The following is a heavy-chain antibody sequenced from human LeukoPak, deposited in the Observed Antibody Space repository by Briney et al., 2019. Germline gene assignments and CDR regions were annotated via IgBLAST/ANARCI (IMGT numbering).Heavy chain of an antibody. V-gene: IGHV4-59*01. CDR1: GGSISSYY. CDR3: ARDSYSRDHYNWFDP. Sequence: KTSETLSLTCTVSGGSISSYYWSWIRQPPGKGLEWIGYIYYSGSTNYNPSLKSRVTISVDTSKNQFSLKLSSVTAADTAVYYCARDSYSRDHYNWFDPWGQGTLVTVSS. J-gene: IGHJ5*02. D-gene: IGHD1-14*01. CDR2: IYYSGST.